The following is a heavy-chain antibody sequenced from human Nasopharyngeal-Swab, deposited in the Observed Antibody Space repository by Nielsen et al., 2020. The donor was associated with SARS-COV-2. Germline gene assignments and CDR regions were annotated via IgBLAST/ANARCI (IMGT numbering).Heavy chain of an antibody. CDR3: ARQTGYCSGGSCYLKRGEADNWFDP. CDR2: ISYDGSNK. Sequence: GESLKISCAASGFTFSSYAMHWVRQAPGKGLEWVAVISYDGSNKYYADSVKGRFTISRDNSKNTLYLQMNSLRAEDTAVYYCARQTGYCSGGSCYLKRGEADNWFDPWGQGTLVTVSS. CDR1: GFTFSSYA. V-gene: IGHV3-30-3*01. J-gene: IGHJ5*02. D-gene: IGHD2-15*01.